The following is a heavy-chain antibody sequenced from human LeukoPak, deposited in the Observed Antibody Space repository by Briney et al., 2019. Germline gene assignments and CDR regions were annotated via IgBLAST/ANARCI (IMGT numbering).Heavy chain of an antibody. V-gene: IGHV1-2*02. CDR3: ARDPRANWKYYYYYYMDV. D-gene: IGHD1-1*01. CDR2: IYPNSGGT. CDR1: GYTFTGYY. J-gene: IGHJ6*03. Sequence: ASVKVSCKASGYTFTGYYMHWVRQAPGQGLEWMGWIYPNSGGTNYAQKFQGRVTMTRDTSISTAYMELSRLRSDDTAVYYCARDPRANWKYYYYYYMDVWGKGTTVTVSS.